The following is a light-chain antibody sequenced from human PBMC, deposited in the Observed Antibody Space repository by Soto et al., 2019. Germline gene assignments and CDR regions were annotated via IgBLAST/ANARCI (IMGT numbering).Light chain of an antibody. J-gene: IGKJ1*01. V-gene: IGKV1-39*01. CDR3: QQSLIKRT. CDR2: GIS. Sequence: DIQMTQSPSSLSASVGDRVTITCRASQTISSYLNWYQQKPGKAPKLLIYGISRLQSGVPSRFSGSGSGTDFALTIDSLQPEDFATYYFQQSLIKRTFGQGTKVE. CDR1: QTISSY.